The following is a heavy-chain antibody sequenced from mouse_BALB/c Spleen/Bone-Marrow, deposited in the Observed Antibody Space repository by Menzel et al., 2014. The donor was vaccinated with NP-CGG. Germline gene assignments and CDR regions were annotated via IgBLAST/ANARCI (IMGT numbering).Heavy chain of an antibody. CDR1: GFNIKDTY. CDR2: IDPANGNT. CDR3: ANDWFAY. Sequence: VQLQQPGAELVKPGASVKLSCTASGFNIKDTYMHWVKRRPEQGLEWIGRIDPANGNTKYDPKFQGKATITADTSSNTAHLHLSSLTSEDTAVYYCANDWFAYWGQGTLVTVSA. J-gene: IGHJ3*01. V-gene: IGHV14-3*02.